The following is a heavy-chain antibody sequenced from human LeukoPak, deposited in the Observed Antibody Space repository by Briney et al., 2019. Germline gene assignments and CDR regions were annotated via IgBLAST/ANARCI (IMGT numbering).Heavy chain of an antibody. CDR1: GFTFSSDS. J-gene: IGHJ3*02. CDR2: ISSSSSYI. Sequence: KSRGSLRVSCAASGFTFSSDSMSWGRQAPGEGLGWVSSISSSSSYISYADSVKGRFTISTDHAKNSMYLQMNSLRAEDTAVHYCAAMVRGVIIPLDAFDIWGQGTMVTVSS. D-gene: IGHD3-10*01. V-gene: IGHV3-21*01. CDR3: AAMVRGVIIPLDAFDI.